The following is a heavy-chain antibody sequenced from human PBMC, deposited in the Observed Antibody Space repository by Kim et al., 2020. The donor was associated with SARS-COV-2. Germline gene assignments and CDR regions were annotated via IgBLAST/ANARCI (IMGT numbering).Heavy chain of an antibody. Sequence: AASVKGRFTISRDDSKNTAYLQMNSLKTEDTAVYYCTRAIAAAGNDAFDIWGQGTMVTVSS. CDR3: TRAIAAAGNDAFDI. V-gene: IGHV3-73*01. D-gene: IGHD6-13*01. J-gene: IGHJ3*02.